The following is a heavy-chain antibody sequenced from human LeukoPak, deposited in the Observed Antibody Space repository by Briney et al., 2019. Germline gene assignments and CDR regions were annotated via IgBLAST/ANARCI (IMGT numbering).Heavy chain of an antibody. CDR1: GGSISSSSYY. D-gene: IGHD1-26*01. J-gene: IGHJ4*02. V-gene: IGHV4-61*05. Sequence: PSETLSLTCTVSGGSISSSSYYWGWIRQPPGKGLEWIGYIYYSGSTNYNPSLKSRVTISVDTSKNQFSLKLNSVTAADTAFYYCASGGTYGDFDYWGQGTLVTVSS. CDR2: IYYSGST. CDR3: ASGGTYGDFDY.